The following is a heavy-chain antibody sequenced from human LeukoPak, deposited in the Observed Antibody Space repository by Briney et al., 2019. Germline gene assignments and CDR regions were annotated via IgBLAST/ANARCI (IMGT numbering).Heavy chain of an antibody. CDR2: INHSGST. V-gene: IGHV4-34*01. CDR1: GGSFSGYY. D-gene: IGHD1-26*01. Sequence: SETLSLTCAVYGGSFSGYYWSWIRQPPGKGLEWIGEINHSGSTNYNPSLKSRVTISVDTSKNQFSLQVNSVSPEDTAVYYCVRSQDQVGPGTNALDIWGQGTMVTVSS. CDR3: VRSQDQVGPGTNALDI. J-gene: IGHJ3*02.